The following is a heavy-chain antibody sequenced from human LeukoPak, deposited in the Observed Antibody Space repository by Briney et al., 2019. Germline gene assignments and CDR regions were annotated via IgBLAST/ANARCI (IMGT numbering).Heavy chain of an antibody. J-gene: IGHJ4*02. CDR1: GYIFTGYY. CDR3: ARTSVTYSYGFDY. Sequence: ASVKVSCKASGYIFTGYYMHWVRQAPGQGLEWMGWINPNSGDTNYAQKFQGRVTMTRDTSISTAYMELSRLRSDDTAVYYCARTSVTYSYGFDYWGQGTLVTVSS. V-gene: IGHV1-2*02. CDR2: INPNSGDT. D-gene: IGHD5-18*01.